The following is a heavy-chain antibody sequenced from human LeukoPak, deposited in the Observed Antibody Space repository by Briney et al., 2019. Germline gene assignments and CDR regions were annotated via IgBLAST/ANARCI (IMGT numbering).Heavy chain of an antibody. CDR2: IYYSGST. J-gene: IGHJ6*02. V-gene: IGHV4-59*06. Sequence: NPSETLSLTCTVSGGSISSYYWSWIRQHPGKGLEWIGYIYYSGSTYYNPSLKSRVTISVDTSKNQFSLKLSSVTAADTAVYYCARGAQVYYYGMDVWGQGTTVTVSS. CDR3: ARGAQVYYYGMDV. CDR1: GGSISSYY.